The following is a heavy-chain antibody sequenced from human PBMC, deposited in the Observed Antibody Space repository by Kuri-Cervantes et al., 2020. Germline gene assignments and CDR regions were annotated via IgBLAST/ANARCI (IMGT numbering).Heavy chain of an antibody. Sequence: SETLSLTCTVSGGSISSGGYYWSWIRQPPGKGLEWIGEINHSGSTNYNPSLKSRVTISVDTSKNQFSLKLSSVTAADTAVYYCASFGVAVAGTLAFDIWGQGTMVTVSS. CDR2: INHSGST. J-gene: IGHJ3*02. CDR3: ASFGVAVAGTLAFDI. V-gene: IGHV4-39*07. D-gene: IGHD6-13*01. CDR1: GGSISSGGYY.